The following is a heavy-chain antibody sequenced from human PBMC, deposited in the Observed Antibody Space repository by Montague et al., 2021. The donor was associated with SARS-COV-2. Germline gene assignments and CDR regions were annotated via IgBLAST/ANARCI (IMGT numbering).Heavy chain of an antibody. J-gene: IGHJ4*02. CDR3: ARHPLGYWSSTSCYVR. CDR1: GGSISSSSYY. D-gene: IGHD2-2*01. Sequence: SETLSLTCIASGGSISSSSYYWGWIRQPPGKGLEWIGSIYYSGSTYYNPSLKSRVTISVDTSKNQFSLKLSSVTAADTAVYYYARHPLGYWSSTSCYVRWGQGTLVTVSS. V-gene: IGHV4-39*01. CDR2: IYYSGST.